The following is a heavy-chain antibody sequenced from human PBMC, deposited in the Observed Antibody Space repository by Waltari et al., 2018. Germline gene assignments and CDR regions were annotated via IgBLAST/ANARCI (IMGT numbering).Heavy chain of an antibody. CDR1: GGSISSYY. V-gene: IGHV4-59*01. CDR2: IYYSGST. CDR3: ASRLGVRGVHDAFDI. D-gene: IGHD3-10*01. Sequence: QVQLQESGPGLVKPSETLSLTCTVSGGSISSYYWSWIRQPPGKGLEWIGYIYYSGSTNYTPSLKVRVTISVDTSKNQFSLKLSSVTAADTAVYYCASRLGVRGVHDAFDIWGQGTMVTVSS. J-gene: IGHJ3*02.